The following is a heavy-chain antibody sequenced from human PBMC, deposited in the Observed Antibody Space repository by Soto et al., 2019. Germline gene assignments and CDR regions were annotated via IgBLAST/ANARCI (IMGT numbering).Heavy chain of an antibody. CDR1: GYTFTGYY. J-gene: IGHJ3*02. CDR2: INPNSGGT. V-gene: IGHV1-2*04. D-gene: IGHD1-26*01. CDR3: ARGAIVGATYAFDI. Sequence: ASVKVSCKASGYTFTGYYMHWVRQAPGQGLECMGWINPNSGGTNYAQKFQGWVTMTRXPXXSXXXMXLXXLRXDXTAVYYCARGAIVGATYAFDIWGQGTMVTVS.